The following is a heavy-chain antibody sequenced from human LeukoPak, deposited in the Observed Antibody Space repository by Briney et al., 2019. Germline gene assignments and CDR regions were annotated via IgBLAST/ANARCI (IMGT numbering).Heavy chain of an antibody. CDR1: GFTFSSYD. J-gene: IGHJ3*02. CDR2: IGTDGDA. CDR3: ARIGVDAFDI. Sequence: GGSLRLSCAASGFTFSSYDMHWVRQATGKGLEWVSAIGTDGDAFYPGSVKGRFTISRDNAENSLYLQMNSLRAEDTAVYYCARIGVDAFDIWGQGTMVTVSS. V-gene: IGHV3-13*01.